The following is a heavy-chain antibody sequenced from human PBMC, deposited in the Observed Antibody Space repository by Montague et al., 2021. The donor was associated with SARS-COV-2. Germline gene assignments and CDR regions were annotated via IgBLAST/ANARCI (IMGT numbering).Heavy chain of an antibody. CDR2: ISTSGAT. D-gene: IGHD3-10*01. CDR3: ARAFRGDKTWHDY. CDR1: GFTFSHYD. J-gene: IGHJ4*02. Sequence: SLRLSCAASGFTFSHYDMHWVRQVTGKGLEWVSGISTSGATFYPGSVKGRFTISREDDRDFLYLQMNSLRAGDTAIYYCARAFRGDKTWHDYWGPGTLVTVSS. V-gene: IGHV3-13*01.